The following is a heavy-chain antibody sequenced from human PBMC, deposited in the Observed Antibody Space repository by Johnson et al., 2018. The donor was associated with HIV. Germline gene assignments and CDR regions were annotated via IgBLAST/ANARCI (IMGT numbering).Heavy chain of an antibody. CDR1: GFTFSSYA. Sequence: QVQLVESGGGVVRPGGSLRLSCAASGFTFSSYAMHWVRQAPGKGLEWVAVISYDGSNKYYADSVTGRFTISRDNSKNTLYLQMNSLRAEDTAVYYCARETVTSGAFDIWGQGTMVTVSS. V-gene: IGHV3-30*04. CDR3: ARETVTSGAFDI. CDR2: ISYDGSNK. D-gene: IGHD4-11*01. J-gene: IGHJ3*02.